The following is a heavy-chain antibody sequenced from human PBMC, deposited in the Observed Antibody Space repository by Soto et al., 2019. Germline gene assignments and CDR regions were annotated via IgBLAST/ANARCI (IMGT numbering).Heavy chain of an antibody. CDR3: ARHEEGYCTNGVCYSVYYYYGMDV. CDR1: GGSISSSSYY. Sequence: QLQLQESGPGLVKPSETLSLTCTVSGGSISSSSYYWGWIRQPPGKGLEWIGSIYYSGSTYYNPSLKSLVTISVDTSKNQFSLKLSSVTAADTAVYYCARHEEGYCTNGVCYSVYYYYGMDVWGQGTTVTVS. D-gene: IGHD2-8*01. J-gene: IGHJ6*02. CDR2: IYYSGST. V-gene: IGHV4-39*01.